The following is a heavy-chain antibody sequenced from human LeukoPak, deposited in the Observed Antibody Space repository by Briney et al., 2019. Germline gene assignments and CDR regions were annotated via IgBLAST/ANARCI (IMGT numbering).Heavy chain of an antibody. D-gene: IGHD6-13*01. CDR3: AKDLLTIAAAGLPFDY. V-gene: IGHV3-23*01. J-gene: IGHJ4*02. Sequence: PGGSLRLSCAASGFMFSRYAMIWVRQTPGKGLEWVSAITETGAGTYYADSVKGRFTMSRDNSKNTLYLQMNSLRAEDTAVYYCAKDLLTIAAAGLPFDYWGQGTLVTVSS. CDR2: ITETGAGT. CDR1: GFMFSRYA.